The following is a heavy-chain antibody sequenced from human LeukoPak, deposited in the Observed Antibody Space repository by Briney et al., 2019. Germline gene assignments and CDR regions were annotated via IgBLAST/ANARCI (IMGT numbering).Heavy chain of an antibody. D-gene: IGHD1-26*01. CDR3: ARSSGSPGPLDY. J-gene: IGHJ4*02. CDR1: GYTFTSYY. CDR2: INPSGGST. Sequence: ASVKVSCKASGYTFTSYYMHWVRQAPGQGLEWMGIINPSGGSTSYAQKFQDRVTITRDRSMSTAYMELSSLRSEDTAMYYCARSSGSPGPLDYWGQGTLVTVSS. V-gene: IGHV1-46*01.